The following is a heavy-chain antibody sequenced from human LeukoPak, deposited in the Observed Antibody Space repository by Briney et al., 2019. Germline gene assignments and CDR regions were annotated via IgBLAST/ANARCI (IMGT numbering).Heavy chain of an antibody. CDR2: IIPIFGTT. CDR3: ARENCNSTSCYTRYYYGIDV. Sequence: SVKVSCKASGYTFTTYAISWVRHAPGQGLEWMGGIIPIFGTTIYAQNFQDRVTITADESPSTAYMELSGLRSEDTAVYYCARENCNSTSCYTRYYYGIDVWGQGTTVTVSS. J-gene: IGHJ6*02. D-gene: IGHD2-2*02. V-gene: IGHV1-69*13. CDR1: GYTFTTYA.